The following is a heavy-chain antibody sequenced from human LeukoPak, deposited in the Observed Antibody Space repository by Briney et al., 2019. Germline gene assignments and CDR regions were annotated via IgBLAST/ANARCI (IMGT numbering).Heavy chain of an antibody. Sequence: SETLSLTCTVSGGSISSSSVYWGWIRQPPGKGLEWIASINYSGKTYYNPSLKSRVTISMDTSKSQFSLKLSSVTAADTAVYYCSGGDLFGIDYWGQGTLVTVSS. J-gene: IGHJ4*02. CDR2: INYSGKT. V-gene: IGHV4-39*07. D-gene: IGHD3-3*01. CDR1: GGSISSSSVY. CDR3: SGGDLFGIDY.